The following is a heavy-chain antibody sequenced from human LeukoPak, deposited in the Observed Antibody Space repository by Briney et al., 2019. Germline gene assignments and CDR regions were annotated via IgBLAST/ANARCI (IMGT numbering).Heavy chain of an antibody. CDR3: ARVRSSGYYLLGVDAFDI. V-gene: IGHV4-61*02. CDR1: GGSISSGSYY. Sequence: SETLSLTCTVSGGSISSGSYYWSWIRQPAGQGLEYIGRMYTSGSTNYNPSLKSRVTISVDTSKNQFSLKLSSVTAADTAVYYCARVRSSGYYLLGVDAFDIWGQGTMVTVSS. J-gene: IGHJ3*02. CDR2: MYTSGST. D-gene: IGHD3-22*01.